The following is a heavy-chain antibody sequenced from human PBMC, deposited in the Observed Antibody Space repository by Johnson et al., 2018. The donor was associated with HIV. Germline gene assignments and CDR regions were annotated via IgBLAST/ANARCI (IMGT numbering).Heavy chain of an antibody. CDR3: AKATTGSDAFDI. D-gene: IGHD1-1*01. CDR1: GFTFSSYG. V-gene: IGHV3-30*18. Sequence: QVQLVESGGGAVQPGRSLRLSCAASGFTFSSYGMHWVRQAPGKGLEWVAVISYDGSNKYYADSVKGRFTVSRDSSKNTLYLQMNSLRAEDTAVYYCAKATTGSDAFDIWGQGTMVTVSA. J-gene: IGHJ3*02. CDR2: ISYDGSNK.